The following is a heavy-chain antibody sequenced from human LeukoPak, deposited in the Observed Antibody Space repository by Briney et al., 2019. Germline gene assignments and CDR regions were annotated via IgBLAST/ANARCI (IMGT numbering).Heavy chain of an antibody. CDR3: ARGNYDKYFQH. CDR1: GGSISSGGYS. V-gene: IGHV4-30-2*01. J-gene: IGHJ1*01. D-gene: IGHD3-22*01. CDR2: IYHSGST. Sequence: SETLSLTCAVSGGSISSGGYSWSWIRQPPGKGLEWIGYIYHSGSTYYNPSLKSRVTISVDRSKNQFSLKLSSVTAADTAVYYCARGNYDKYFQHWGQGTLVTVSS.